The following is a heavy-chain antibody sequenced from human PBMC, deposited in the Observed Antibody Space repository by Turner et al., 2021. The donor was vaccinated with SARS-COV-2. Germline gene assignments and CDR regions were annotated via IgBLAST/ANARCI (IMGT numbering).Heavy chain of an antibody. Sequence: QVQLVESGGGVVQPGRSLRLSCAASGFTFSNYPMHWVRPAPGKGLEWVAVISYDGSNKYYADSVKGRFTISRDSSKNTLFLQMTSLRAEDTAVYYCARDRVWGGSNSFGYYFDFWGQGTLVTVSS. CDR1: GFTFSNYP. V-gene: IGHV3-30-3*01. CDR2: ISYDGSNK. CDR3: ARDRVWGGSNSFGYYFDF. D-gene: IGHD2-15*01. J-gene: IGHJ4*02.